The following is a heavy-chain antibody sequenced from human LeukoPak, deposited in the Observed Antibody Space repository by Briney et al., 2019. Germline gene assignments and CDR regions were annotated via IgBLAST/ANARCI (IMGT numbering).Heavy chain of an antibody. D-gene: IGHD4-17*01. CDR1: GGSISSSSYY. J-gene: IGHJ4*02. CDR3: ARGIDYGGNSQEFDY. V-gene: IGHV4-39*01. CDR2: IYYSGST. Sequence: PSETLSLTCTVSGGSISSSSYYWGWIRQPPGKGLEWIGSIYYSGSTYYNPSLKSRVTISVDTSKNQFSLKLSSVTAADTAVYYCARGIDYGGNSQEFDYWGQGTLVTVSS.